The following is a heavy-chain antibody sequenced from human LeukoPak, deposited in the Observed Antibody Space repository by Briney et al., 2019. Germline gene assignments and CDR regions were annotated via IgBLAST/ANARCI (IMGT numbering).Heavy chain of an antibody. Sequence: ASVKVSCKASGGTFSSYAISWERQAPGQGLEWMGGIIPIFGTANYAQKFQGRVTITADESTSTAYMELSSLRSEDTAVYYCARVPYSSGWFDYWGQGTLVTVSS. CDR1: GGTFSSYA. CDR2: IIPIFGTA. J-gene: IGHJ4*02. D-gene: IGHD6-19*01. CDR3: ARVPYSSGWFDY. V-gene: IGHV1-69*13.